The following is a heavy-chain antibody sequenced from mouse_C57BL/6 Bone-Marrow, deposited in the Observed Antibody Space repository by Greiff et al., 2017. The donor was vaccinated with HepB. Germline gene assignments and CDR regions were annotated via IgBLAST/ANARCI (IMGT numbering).Heavy chain of an antibody. D-gene: IGHD1-1*01. CDR1: GFTFSSYA. Sequence: EVQLVESGGGLVKPGGSLKLSCAASGFTFSSYAMSWVRQTPEKRLEWVATISDGGSYTYYPDNVKGRFTFSRDNAKNNLYLQMSHLKSEDTAMYYCARDRAVALYYYAMDYWGQGTSVTVSS. J-gene: IGHJ4*01. V-gene: IGHV5-4*01. CDR2: ISDGGSYT. CDR3: ARDRAVALYYYAMDY.